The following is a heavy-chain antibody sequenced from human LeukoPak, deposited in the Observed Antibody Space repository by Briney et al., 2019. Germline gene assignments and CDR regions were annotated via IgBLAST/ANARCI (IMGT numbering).Heavy chain of an antibody. CDR2: VSASGGTT. CDR3: ARVQDFWSGYRPLDS. J-gene: IGHJ4*02. V-gene: IGHV3-23*01. D-gene: IGHD3-3*01. CDR1: GFTFTNYA. Sequence: GGSLRLSCAASGFTFTNYAMNWVRQAPGKGLEWVSGVSASGGTTYYADSVKGRFTISRDTSKNTLYLQMNSLRADDTAVYYCARVQDFWSGYRPLDSWGQGTLVTVSS.